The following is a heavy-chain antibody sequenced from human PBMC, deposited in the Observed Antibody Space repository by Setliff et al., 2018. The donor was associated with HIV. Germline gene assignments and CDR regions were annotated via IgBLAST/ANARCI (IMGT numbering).Heavy chain of an antibody. CDR3: ARDPGSSFYNYKFLDT. V-gene: IGHV4-59*08. CDR1: GGSMINYY. CDR2: VYYNGDT. D-gene: IGHD3-16*01. Sequence: PSESLSLTCTVSGGSMINYYWSWIRQPPGKGLEWVGYVYYNGDTNYNPSLNSRITVSVDTSRSQFSLKLNSVTAADTAVYYCARDPGSSFYNYKFLDTWGKGTTVTVS. J-gene: IGHJ6*03.